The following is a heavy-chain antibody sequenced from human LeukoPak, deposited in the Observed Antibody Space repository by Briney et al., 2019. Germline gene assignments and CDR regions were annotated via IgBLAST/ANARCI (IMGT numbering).Heavy chain of an antibody. V-gene: IGHV3-30*03. D-gene: IGHD3-10*01. J-gene: IGHJ4*02. CDR3: ARDPQSTESYLFDY. Sequence: GGSLRLSCAASGFTFSSYGMHWVRQAPGKGLEWVAVISYDGSNKYYADSVKGRFTISRDNSKNTLFLQMNSLRVEDTAVYYCARDPQSTESYLFDYWGRGTLVTVSS. CDR2: ISYDGSNK. CDR1: GFTFSSYG.